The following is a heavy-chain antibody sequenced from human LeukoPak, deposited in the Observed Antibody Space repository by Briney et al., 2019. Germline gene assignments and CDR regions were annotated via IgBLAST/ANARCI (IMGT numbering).Heavy chain of an antibody. CDR1: GFTYSSYG. J-gene: IGHJ4*02. V-gene: IGHV3-33*01. CDR3: ARAWGGYDSSFDY. Sequence: PGRSLRLSCAASGFTYSSYGMHWVRQAPGKGLAWVAVIWYDGSYEYYVDSVKGRFTISRDNSKNTVYLQMNSLRAEDTAVYYCARAWGGYDSSFDYWGQGILVTVSS. CDR2: IWYDGSYE. D-gene: IGHD5-12*01.